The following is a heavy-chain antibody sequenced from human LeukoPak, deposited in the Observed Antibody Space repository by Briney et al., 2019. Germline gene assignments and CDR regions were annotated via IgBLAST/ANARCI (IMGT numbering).Heavy chain of an antibody. CDR2: FDPEDGET. V-gene: IGHV1-24*01. D-gene: IGHD3-22*01. J-gene: IGHJ4*02. CDR1: GYTLTELS. Sequence: ASVKVSCKVSGYTLTELSMHWVRQAPGKGLEWMGGFDPEDGETIYAQKFQGRVTMTEDTSTDTAYMELSSLRSEDTAVYYCATTEGSSGYYSPFDYWGQGTLVTVSS. CDR3: ATTEGSSGYYSPFDY.